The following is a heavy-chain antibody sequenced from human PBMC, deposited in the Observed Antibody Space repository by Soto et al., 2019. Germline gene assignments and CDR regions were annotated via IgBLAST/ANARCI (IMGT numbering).Heavy chain of an antibody. CDR3: ARHGRIDYGGDSGFGY. D-gene: IGHD2-21*02. CDR1: GGSITTSSYY. J-gene: IGHJ4*02. Sequence: KPSETLSLTCTVSGGSITTSSYYWDWIRQPPGKGLEWIGSIYYSGSTYYNPSLKSRVTISVDTSKNQFSLKLSSVTAADMAVYYCARHGRIDYGGDSGFGYWGQGTLVTVS. CDR2: IYYSGST. V-gene: IGHV4-39*01.